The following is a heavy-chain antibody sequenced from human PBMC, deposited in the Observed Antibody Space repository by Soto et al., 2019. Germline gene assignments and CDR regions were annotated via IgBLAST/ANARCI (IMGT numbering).Heavy chain of an antibody. CDR3: ARGSSYSSSWYMPEYFQH. D-gene: IGHD6-13*01. Sequence: QVQLVQSGAEVKKPGASVKVSCKASGYTFTSYDINWVRQATGQGLEWMGWMNPNSGNTGYAQKFQGRVTMTRNTXIXTXXMERSSLRSEDTAVYYCARGSSYSSSWYMPEYFQHWGQGTLVTVSS. V-gene: IGHV1-8*01. CDR1: GYTFTSYD. CDR2: MNPNSGNT. J-gene: IGHJ1*01.